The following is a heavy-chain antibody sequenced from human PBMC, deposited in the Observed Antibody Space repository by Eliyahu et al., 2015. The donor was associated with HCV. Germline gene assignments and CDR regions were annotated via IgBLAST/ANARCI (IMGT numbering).Heavy chain of an antibody. J-gene: IGHJ3*02. V-gene: IGHV2-26*01. CDR2: IFSNDEK. D-gene: IGHD3-3*01. CDR1: GFSLXXAXXG. CDR3: ARILSFWSGYYESSGSAFDI. Sequence: QVTLKESGPVLVKPTETLTLTCTVXGFSLXXAXXGXXWIRQPPGKALEWLAHIFSNDEKSYSTSLKSRLTISKDTSKSQVVLTMTNMDPVDTATYYCARILSFWSGYYESSGSAFDIWGQGTMVTVSS.